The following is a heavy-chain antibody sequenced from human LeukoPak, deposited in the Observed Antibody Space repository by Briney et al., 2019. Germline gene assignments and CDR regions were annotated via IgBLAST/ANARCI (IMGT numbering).Heavy chain of an antibody. CDR3: ARGFRWGFDY. Sequence: PGGSLRLSCAASGFTFSSYWMHWVRQAPGKGLVWVSRINSDESTTCYADSVKGRFTISRDNAKNTLYLQMNSLGAEGTALYYCARGFRWGFDYWGQGILVTVSS. CDR2: INSDESTT. J-gene: IGHJ4*02. V-gene: IGHV3-74*01. CDR1: GFTFSSYW. D-gene: IGHD4-23*01.